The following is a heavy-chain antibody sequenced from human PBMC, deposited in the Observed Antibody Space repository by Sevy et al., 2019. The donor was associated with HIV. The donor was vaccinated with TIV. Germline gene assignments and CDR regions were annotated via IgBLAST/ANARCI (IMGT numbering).Heavy chain of an antibody. CDR2: MKSKTDGGTT. CDR1: GFTFSIIY. Sequence: GSLRLSCAASGFTFSIIYMNWVRQSPGKGLEWVGRMKSKTDGGTTDYAAPVKDRFTMSRDDSKSTLYLQMNSLKADDTAVYYCTTVGFPNWGADACYIWGQGTMVTVSS. V-gene: IGHV3-15*05. CDR3: TTVGFPNWGADACYI. J-gene: IGHJ3*02. D-gene: IGHD1-26*01.